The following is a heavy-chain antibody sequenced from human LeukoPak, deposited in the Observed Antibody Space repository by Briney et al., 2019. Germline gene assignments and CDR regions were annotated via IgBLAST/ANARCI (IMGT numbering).Heavy chain of an antibody. D-gene: IGHD3-10*01. CDR2: IRYDGSNK. V-gene: IGHV3-30*02. Sequence: PGGSLRLSCAASGFTFSSYGMHWVRQAPGKGLEWVAFIRYDGSNKYYADSVKGRFTISRDNSKNTLYLQMNSLRAEDTAVYYCAKDLGPTMVRGVIDYWGQGTLVTVSS. CDR3: AKDLGPTMVRGVIDY. CDR1: GFTFSSYG. J-gene: IGHJ4*02.